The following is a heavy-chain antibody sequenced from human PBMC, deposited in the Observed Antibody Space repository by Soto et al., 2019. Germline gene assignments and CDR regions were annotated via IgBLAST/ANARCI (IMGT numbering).Heavy chain of an antibody. CDR2: IDPSDSYT. J-gene: IGHJ5*02. CDR3: ARHPRRDYPARIAADGPSP. Sequence: GESLKISCKGSGYSFTSYWISWVRQMPGKGLEWMGRIDPSDSYTNYSPSFQGHVTISADKSISTAYLQWSSLKDSDTAMYYCARHPRRDYPARIAADGPSPWGQGTLVTGAS. D-gene: IGHD6-13*01. CDR1: GYSFTSYW. V-gene: IGHV5-10-1*01.